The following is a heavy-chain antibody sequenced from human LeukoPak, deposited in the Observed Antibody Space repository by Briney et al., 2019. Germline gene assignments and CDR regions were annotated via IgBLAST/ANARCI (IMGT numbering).Heavy chain of an antibody. Sequence: SVKVSCKASGGTFSSYAISWVRQAPGQGLEWMGGIIPIFGTANYAQKFQGRVTITTDESASTAYMELSSLRSEDTAVYYCARGTNYGDYSVGDAFDIWGQGTMVTVSS. V-gene: IGHV1-69*05. CDR3: ARGTNYGDYSVGDAFDI. D-gene: IGHD4-17*01. CDR1: GGTFSSYA. CDR2: IIPIFGTA. J-gene: IGHJ3*02.